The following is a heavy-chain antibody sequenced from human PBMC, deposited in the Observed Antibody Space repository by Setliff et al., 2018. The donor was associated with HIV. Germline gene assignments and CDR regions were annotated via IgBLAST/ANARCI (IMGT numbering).Heavy chain of an antibody. Sequence: SETLFLTCSVSGYSITNGYYWGWFRQSPGKGLEWIATIYQTGSIYYNPSLQNRVTLLLDMSKNQFSLKLSSVTAADTAVYYCARQAWHSGRNGYFVDYWGQGTLVTVSS. V-gene: IGHV4-38-2*02. CDR2: IYQTGSI. CDR1: GYSITNGYY. J-gene: IGHJ4*02. D-gene: IGHD2-15*01. CDR3: ARQAWHSGRNGYFVDY.